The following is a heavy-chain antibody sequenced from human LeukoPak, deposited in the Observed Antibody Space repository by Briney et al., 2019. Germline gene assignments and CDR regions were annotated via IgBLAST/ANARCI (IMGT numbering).Heavy chain of an antibody. D-gene: IGHD3-10*01. Sequence: PSETLSLTCDVSGYSISSGYYCGWFRQPPGKGLEWIGYIYYSGSTNYNPSLKSRVTISVDTSKNQFSLKLSSVTAADTAVYYCARARRLIGSGSLGDFDYWGQGTLVTVSS. CDR3: ARARRLIGSGSLGDFDY. J-gene: IGHJ4*02. CDR1: GYSISSGYY. V-gene: IGHV4-61*01. CDR2: IYYSGST.